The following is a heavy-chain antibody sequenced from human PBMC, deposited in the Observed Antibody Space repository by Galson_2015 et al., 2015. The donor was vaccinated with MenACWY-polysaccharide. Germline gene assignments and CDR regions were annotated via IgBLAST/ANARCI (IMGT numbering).Heavy chain of an antibody. CDR2: LRYDGNNK. Sequence: SLRLSCAASGFTFSSYGMHWVRQAPGKGLEWVACLRYDGNNKYYADSVKGRFTISRDNSKNTLYVQMDSLRAEDTAVYYCAKGRGSSGYYPLDYWGQGTLVTVSS. J-gene: IGHJ4*02. V-gene: IGHV3-30*02. CDR3: AKGRGSSGYYPLDY. D-gene: IGHD3-22*01. CDR1: GFTFSSYG.